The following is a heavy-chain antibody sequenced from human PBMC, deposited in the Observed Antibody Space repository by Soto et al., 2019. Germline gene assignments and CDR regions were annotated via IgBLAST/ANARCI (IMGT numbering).Heavy chain of an antibody. J-gene: IGHJ3*02. D-gene: IGHD2-15*01. CDR1: GGTFSSYA. CDR2: IIPIFGTA. V-gene: IGHV1-69*01. Sequence: QVQLVQSGAEVKKPGSSVKVSCKASGGTFSSYAISWVRQAPGQGLEWMGGIIPIFGTANYAQKFQGRVTITADESTSTAYMELSSLRSEDTAVYYCARAGYCSGGSCYSGGAFDIWGQGTMVTVSS. CDR3: ARAGYCSGGSCYSGGAFDI.